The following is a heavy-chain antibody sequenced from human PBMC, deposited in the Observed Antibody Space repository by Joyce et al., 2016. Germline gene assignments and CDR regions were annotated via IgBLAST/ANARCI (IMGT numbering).Heavy chain of an antibody. V-gene: IGHV3-33*06. CDR3: AKNSGGSGSYYLDY. D-gene: IGHD2-15*01. CDR1: GFIFSNYG. Sequence: QVQLVESGGGVIQPGRSLRLSCAASGFIFSNYGMPWVRQAPGKGLGWVAVIWFDGNKKYYADSVKGRFTISGDNFKNMLFLQMNSLRAEDTAVYYCAKNSGGSGSYYLDYWGQGTLVVVSS. CDR2: IWFDGNKK. J-gene: IGHJ4*02.